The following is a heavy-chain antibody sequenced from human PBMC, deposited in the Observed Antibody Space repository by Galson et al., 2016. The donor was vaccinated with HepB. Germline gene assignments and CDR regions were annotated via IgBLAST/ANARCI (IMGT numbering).Heavy chain of an antibody. J-gene: IGHJ6*02. Sequence: ETLSLTCSVSGASVSSESYYWNWIRQPPGKGLEWIGEIYHSGSTNYNPSLKSRVTISVDKSKNQFSLKLSSVTAADTAVYYCARDRQWLAPYYYYGMDVWGQGTTVTVSS. D-gene: IGHD6-19*01. V-gene: IGHV4-61*01. CDR1: GASVSSESYY. CDR2: IYHSGST. CDR3: ARDRQWLAPYYYYGMDV.